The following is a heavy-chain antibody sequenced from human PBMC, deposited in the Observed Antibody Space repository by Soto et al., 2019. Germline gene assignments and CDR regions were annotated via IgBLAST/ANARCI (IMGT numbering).Heavy chain of an antibody. V-gene: IGHV3-23*01. D-gene: IGHD1-1*01. CDR1: GXTCSSYA. Sequence: GSLRLSCAASGXTCSSYAMCWVRQAPGKGLEWVSAISGIGHSTYYADSVKGRFTISRDNSKKTLHLQMTSLRAEDTAVYYCAKRIMSTIGHFDPWGQGTLATVSS. CDR3: AKRIMSTIGHFDP. CDR2: ISGIGHST. J-gene: IGHJ5*02.